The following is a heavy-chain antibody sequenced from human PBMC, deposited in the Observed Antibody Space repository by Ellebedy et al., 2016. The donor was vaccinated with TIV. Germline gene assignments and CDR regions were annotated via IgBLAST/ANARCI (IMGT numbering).Heavy chain of an antibody. J-gene: IGHJ4*02. D-gene: IGHD5-18*01. CDR2: INPNSGGT. CDR1: GYTFTGYY. V-gene: IGHV1-2*04. Sequence: ASVKVSCKASGYTFTGYYMHWVRQAPGQGLEWMGWINPNSGGTNYAQKFQGWVTMTRDTSISTAYMELSRLRSDDTAVYYCARGYEANTAMGFFDYWGQGTLVTVSS. CDR3: ARGYEANTAMGFFDY.